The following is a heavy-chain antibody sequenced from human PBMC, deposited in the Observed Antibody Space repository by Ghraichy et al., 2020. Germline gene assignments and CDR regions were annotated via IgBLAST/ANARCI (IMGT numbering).Heavy chain of an antibody. CDR1: GYTFTSYG. J-gene: IGHJ4*02. D-gene: IGHD2-2*01. CDR3: ARTKEYCSSTSCGGGDY. CDR2: ISAYNGNT. Sequence: ASVKVSCKASGYTFTSYGISWVRQAPGQGLEWMGWISAYNGNTNYAQKLQGRVTMTTDTSTSTAYMELRSLRSDDTAVYYCARTKEYCSSTSCGGGDYWGQGTLVTVSS. V-gene: IGHV1-18*01.